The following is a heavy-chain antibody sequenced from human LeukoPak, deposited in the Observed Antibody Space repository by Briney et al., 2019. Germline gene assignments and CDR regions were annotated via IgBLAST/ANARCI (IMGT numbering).Heavy chain of an antibody. J-gene: IGHJ4*02. V-gene: IGHV3-66*01. D-gene: IGHD3-3*01. CDR1: GFTVSSNY. Sequence: PGGSLRLSCAASGFTVSSNYMSWVRQAPGKGLEWVSVIYSGGSTYYAESVKGRFTISRDNSKNTLYLQMNSLRAEDTAVYYCARDKARWSGFDYWGQGTLVTVSS. CDR2: IYSGGST. CDR3: ARDKARWSGFDY.